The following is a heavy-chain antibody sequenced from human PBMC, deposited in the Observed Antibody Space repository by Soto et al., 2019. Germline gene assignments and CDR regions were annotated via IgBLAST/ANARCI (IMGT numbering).Heavy chain of an antibody. CDR2: IYYSGST. V-gene: IGHV4-59*08. Sequence: QVQLQESGPGLVKPSETLSLTCTVSGGYISSYYWSWIRQPPGKGLEWIGYIYYSGSTNYNPSLKSRVTISVATSKNQFSLKLSSVTAADTAVYYCARTTIFGVVTESYMDVWGKGTTVTVSS. J-gene: IGHJ6*03. D-gene: IGHD3-3*01. CDR1: GGYISSYY. CDR3: ARTTIFGVVTESYMDV.